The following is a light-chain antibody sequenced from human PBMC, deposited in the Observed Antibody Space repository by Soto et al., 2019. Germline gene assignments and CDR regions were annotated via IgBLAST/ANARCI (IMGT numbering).Light chain of an antibody. Sequence: QSVLTQPPSASGTPGQRVNISCSGSSSNIGSNYVYWYRQFPGTAPKLLIQRNNQRPSGVPARFSGSKSGTSASLAISGLRSEGEADYYCGGWDDSLSGPVFGGGTKVTVL. J-gene: IGLJ2*01. V-gene: IGLV1-47*01. CDR3: GGWDDSLSGPV. CDR2: RNN. CDR1: SSNIGSNY.